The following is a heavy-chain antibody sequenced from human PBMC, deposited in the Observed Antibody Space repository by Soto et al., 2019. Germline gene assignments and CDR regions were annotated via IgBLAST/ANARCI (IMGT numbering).Heavy chain of an antibody. J-gene: IGHJ6*02. CDR3: ARSGSAPYYYYGVDV. CDR2: VSGYNGNT. Sequence: QVQLVQSETEVKKPGASVKVTCKASGYIFTNYDSTWVRQAPGQGLEWMGWVSGYNGNTKYAEKFQDRVTMTTDTSTSTVYMELRSLRSDDTAVYYCARSGSAPYYYYGVDVWGQGTTVFVSS. CDR1: GYIFTNYD. D-gene: IGHD3-10*01. V-gene: IGHV1-18*01.